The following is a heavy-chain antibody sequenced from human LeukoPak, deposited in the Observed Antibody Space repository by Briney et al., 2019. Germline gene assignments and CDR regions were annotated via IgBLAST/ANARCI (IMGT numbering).Heavy chain of an antibody. Sequence: ASVKVSCKASGYTFTGYYMHWERQAPGQGLEWMGWINPNSGGTNYAQKFQGRVTMTRDTSISTAYMELSRLRSDDTAVYYCARDLDIAVAGYFDYWGQGTLVTVSS. CDR1: GYTFTGYY. CDR3: ARDLDIAVAGYFDY. J-gene: IGHJ4*02. D-gene: IGHD6-19*01. CDR2: INPNSGGT. V-gene: IGHV1-2*02.